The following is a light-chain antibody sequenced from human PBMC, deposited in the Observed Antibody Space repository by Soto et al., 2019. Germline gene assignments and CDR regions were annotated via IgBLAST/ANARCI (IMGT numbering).Light chain of an antibody. J-gene: IGLJ3*02. Sequence: QSVLTQPPSASGTPGQRVTISCSGGSYNIGKNLVYWYQQRPGTAPKLLIFKTDARPSGVPERFSGSNSGSSASLAISGLRSEDEADYFCAAWDDSLSAWVFGGGTKVTV. CDR2: KTD. CDR3: AAWDDSLSAWV. CDR1: SYNIGKNL. V-gene: IGLV1-47*01.